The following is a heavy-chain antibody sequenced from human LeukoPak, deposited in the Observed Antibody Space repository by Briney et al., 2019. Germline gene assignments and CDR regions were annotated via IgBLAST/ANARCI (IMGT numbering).Heavy chain of an antibody. CDR2: IYYSGST. J-gene: IGHJ4*02. CDR3: AREKDSSSSPFDY. CDR1: GGSFSGYY. Sequence: PSETLSPTGAVYGGSFSGYYWSWIRQPPGKGLEWIGSIYYSGSTYYNPSLKSRVTISVDTSKNQFSLKLSSVTAADTAVYYCAREKDSSSSPFDYWGQGTLVTVSS. D-gene: IGHD6-6*01. V-gene: IGHV4-34*01.